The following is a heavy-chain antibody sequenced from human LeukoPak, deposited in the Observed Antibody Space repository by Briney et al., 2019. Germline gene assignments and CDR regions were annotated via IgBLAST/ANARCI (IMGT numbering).Heavy chain of an antibody. V-gene: IGHV3-30-3*01. Sequence: WGSLRLSCAASGFTFSSYAMHWVRQAPGKGLEWVAVISYDGSNKYYADSVKGRFTISRDNSKNTLYLQMNSLRAEDTAVYYCARDPSVVVPAATTYCFDYWGQGTLVTVSS. J-gene: IGHJ4*02. CDR1: GFTFSSYA. D-gene: IGHD2-2*01. CDR2: ISYDGSNK. CDR3: ARDPSVVVPAATTYCFDY.